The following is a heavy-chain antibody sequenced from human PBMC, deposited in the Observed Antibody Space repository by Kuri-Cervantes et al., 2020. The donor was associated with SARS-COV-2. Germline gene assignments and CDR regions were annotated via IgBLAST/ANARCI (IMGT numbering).Heavy chain of an antibody. CDR1: GFTVSSNC. CDR2: IYSDGST. J-gene: IGHJ6*02. Sequence: GESLKISCAASGFTVSSNCMTWVRQAPGKGPEWVSIIYSDGSTFYADSVKGRFTISRDNSKNMLHLQMNSLRAEDTAVYYCVRWGGLGGRGTYYYFYAMDVWGQGTTVTVSS. V-gene: IGHV3-66*01. D-gene: IGHD3-16*01. CDR3: VRWGGLGGRGTYYYFYAMDV.